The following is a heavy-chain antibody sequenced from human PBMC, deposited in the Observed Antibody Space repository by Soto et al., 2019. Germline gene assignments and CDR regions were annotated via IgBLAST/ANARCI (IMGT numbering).Heavy chain of an antibody. CDR2: INNNGRGT. Sequence: EVQLVESGGGLVQPGGSLRLSCAASGFTVSNSWMHWVRQAPGKGLEWVSRINNNGRGTSYADSVRGRFTISRDNAKNTLYLQMNSLTVEDTAVYYCATVFDYWGQGTLVTVSS. CDR1: GFTVSNSW. V-gene: IGHV3-74*01. J-gene: IGHJ4*02. D-gene: IGHD4-17*01. CDR3: ATVFDY.